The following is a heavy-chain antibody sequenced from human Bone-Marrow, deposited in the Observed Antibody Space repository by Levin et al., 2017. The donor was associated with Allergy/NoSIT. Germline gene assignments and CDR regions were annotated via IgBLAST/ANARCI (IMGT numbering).Heavy chain of an antibody. D-gene: IGHD3-22*01. CDR3: ARDKAGDSGAYSYYAMDV. J-gene: IGHJ6*02. CDR1: GFTFSSYA. Sequence: GESLKISCAASGFTFSSYAMHWVRQAPGKGLEWVAVIWYDGSGKYYPDSVKGRFAISRDNSKNTLYLQMNSLRAEDTGVYYCARDKAGDSGAYSYYAMDVWGQGTTVTVSS. CDR2: IWYDGSGK. V-gene: IGHV3-33*01.